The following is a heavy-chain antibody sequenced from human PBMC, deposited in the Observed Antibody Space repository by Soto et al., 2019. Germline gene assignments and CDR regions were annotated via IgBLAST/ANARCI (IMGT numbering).Heavy chain of an antibody. D-gene: IGHD2-8*01. Sequence: QVQAVQSGAEVKKPGSSVKVSCKASGDTFSSDVISWVRQAPGQGLEWMGRIIPIFGTANYAQKFQGRVTITADESASTVYMELSSLRSEDTALYYCASESGRTRGLDVWGQGTTITLSS. V-gene: IGHV1-69*18. CDR1: GDTFSSDV. CDR3: ASESGRTRGLDV. CDR2: IIPIFGTA. J-gene: IGHJ6*02.